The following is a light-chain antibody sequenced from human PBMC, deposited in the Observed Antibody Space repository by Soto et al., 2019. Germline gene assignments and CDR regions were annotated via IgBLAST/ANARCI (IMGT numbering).Light chain of an antibody. CDR1: QSISSW. CDR2: DAS. Sequence: DIQMTQSPPTLSASVGDRVTITCRASQSISSWLAWYQQKPGKAPKLLIYDASSLESGVPSRFSGSGSGTEFTLTISSLQPDDFATYYCQHLAWTFGQGTKVEIK. CDR3: QHLAWT. V-gene: IGKV1-5*01. J-gene: IGKJ1*01.